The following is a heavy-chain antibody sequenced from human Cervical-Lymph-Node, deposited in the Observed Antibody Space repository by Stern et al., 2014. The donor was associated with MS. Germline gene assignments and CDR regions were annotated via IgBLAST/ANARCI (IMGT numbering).Heavy chain of an antibody. CDR2: IYYSGST. V-gene: IGHV4-59*01. J-gene: IGHJ3*02. CDR1: GGSISSYY. D-gene: IGHD5-24*01. Sequence: QVQLQESGPGLVKPSETLSLTCTVSGGSISSYYWSWIRQPPGKGLEWIGYIYYSGSTNYNPSLKSRVTISVDTSKNQFSLKLSSVTAADTAVYYCALCPVEMATIQTSGSAFDIWGQGTMVTVSS. CDR3: ALCPVEMATIQTSGSAFDI.